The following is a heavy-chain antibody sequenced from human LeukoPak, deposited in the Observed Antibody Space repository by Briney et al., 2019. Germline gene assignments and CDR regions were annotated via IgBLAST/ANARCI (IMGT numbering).Heavy chain of an antibody. CDR3: ARGEGGFDY. Sequence: SGGSLRLSCAASGFTFSTYWMSWVRQAPGKGLEWVANIKQDGSEKYYVDSVKGRFTISKDNAKNSLYLQMNSLRAEDTALYHCARGEGGFDYWGQGTLVTVSS. CDR2: IKQDGSEK. CDR1: GFTFSTYW. D-gene: IGHD1-26*01. V-gene: IGHV3-7*03. J-gene: IGHJ4*02.